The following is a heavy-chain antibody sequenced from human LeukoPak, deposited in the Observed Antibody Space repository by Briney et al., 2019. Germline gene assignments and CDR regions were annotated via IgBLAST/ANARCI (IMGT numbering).Heavy chain of an antibody. J-gene: IGHJ5*02. CDR1: GGSISSSSYY. CDR3: ARQYDILTGYLMSNWVDP. D-gene: IGHD3-9*01. V-gene: IGHV4-39*01. CDR2: IYYSGST. Sequence: PSETLSLTCTVSGGSISSSSYYWGWIRQPPGKGLEWIGSIYYSGSTYYNPSLKSRVTISVDTSKNQFSLKLSSVTAADTAVYYCARQYDILTGYLMSNWVDPWGQGTLVTVSS.